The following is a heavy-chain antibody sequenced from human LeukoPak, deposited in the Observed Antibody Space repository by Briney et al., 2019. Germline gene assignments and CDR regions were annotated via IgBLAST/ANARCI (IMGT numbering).Heavy chain of an antibody. D-gene: IGHD2-15*01. Sequence: SETLSLTCAVYGGSFSGYYWSWLRQPPGKGLEWIGEINHSGSTNYNPSLKSRVTISVDTSKNQFSLKLSSVTAADTAVYYCARGPNGYCSGGSCYTRPLYYYGMDVWGQGTTVTVSS. V-gene: IGHV4-34*01. CDR2: INHSGST. J-gene: IGHJ6*02. CDR3: ARGPNGYCSGGSCYTRPLYYYGMDV. CDR1: GGSFSGYY.